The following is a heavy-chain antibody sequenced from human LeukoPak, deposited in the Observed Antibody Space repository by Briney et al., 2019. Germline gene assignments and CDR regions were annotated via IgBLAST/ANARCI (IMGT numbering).Heavy chain of an antibody. J-gene: IGHJ4*02. V-gene: IGHV3-7*01. CDR2: INQDGRDK. CDR1: GFTFSSDW. CDR3: AGGAGY. Sequence: GGPLRLSCAASGFTFSSDWMSWVRQAPGKGLEWVANINQDGRDKSYVDSVRGRFTISRDNARNSLYLQMNSLRAEDTAMYYCAGGAGYWGQGTLVTVSS.